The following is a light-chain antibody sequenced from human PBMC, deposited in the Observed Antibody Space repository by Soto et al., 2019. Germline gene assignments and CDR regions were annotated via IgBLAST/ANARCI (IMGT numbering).Light chain of an antibody. V-gene: IGLV2-11*01. J-gene: IGLJ1*01. Sequence: SLLTKPRSVSGSPGQSVTISCNRTSSDVGRYNYVSWYQHHPGKAPKLMIYDVSTRPSGVPDRFSGSKSGTTASLTISGLQAEDEADYYCCSYAGSPYVFGTGTKVTVL. CDR2: DVS. CDR1: SSDVGRYNY. CDR3: CSYAGSPYV.